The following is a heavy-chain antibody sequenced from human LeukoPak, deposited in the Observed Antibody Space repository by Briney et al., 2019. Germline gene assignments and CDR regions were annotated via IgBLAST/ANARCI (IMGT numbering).Heavy chain of an antibody. Sequence: PGGSLRLSCAASGFTFSNYWMSWVRQAPGKGLEWVANIKQDGSEKYYVDSVKGRFTISRDNAKNSLYLQMNSLRAEDTAVYYCARDRDPYYDFWSDYPTGAFDIWGQGTMVTVSS. J-gene: IGHJ3*02. CDR1: GFTFSNYW. CDR2: IKQDGSEK. D-gene: IGHD3-3*01. CDR3: ARDRDPYYDFWSDYPTGAFDI. V-gene: IGHV3-7*01.